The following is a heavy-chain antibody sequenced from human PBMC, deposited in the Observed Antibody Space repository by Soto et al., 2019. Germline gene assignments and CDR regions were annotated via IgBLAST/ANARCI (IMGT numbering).Heavy chain of an antibody. D-gene: IGHD3-10*01. CDR3: ARVGLWFGDRQLMLDV. CDR2: ISSSSSYI. CDR1: GFTFRSYN. V-gene: IGHV3-21*06. Sequence: EVQLVESGGGLVKPGGSLRLSCAASGFTFRSYNMNWVRQAPGKGLEWVSFISSSSSYIYYGDSVKGRFTISRDNAENSLYLLMNSLRAEDTAVYYCARVGLWFGDRQLMLDVWGQGATVTVSS. J-gene: IGHJ6*02.